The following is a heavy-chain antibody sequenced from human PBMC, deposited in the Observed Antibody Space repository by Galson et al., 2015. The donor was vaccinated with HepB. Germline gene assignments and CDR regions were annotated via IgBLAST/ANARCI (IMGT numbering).Heavy chain of an antibody. Sequence: SLRLSCAASGFTFSSYSMSWVRQAPGKGLEWVSAISGSGGSTYYADSVKGRFTISSDNSKNTMYLQMNSQRAEDTDVYYCAKDDYGSGSYYRINPEYFQLWGQGTLVTVSS. CDR1: GFTFSSYS. D-gene: IGHD3-10*01. V-gene: IGHV3-23*01. CDR3: AKDDYGSGSYYRINPEYFQL. CDR2: ISGSGGST. J-gene: IGHJ1*01.